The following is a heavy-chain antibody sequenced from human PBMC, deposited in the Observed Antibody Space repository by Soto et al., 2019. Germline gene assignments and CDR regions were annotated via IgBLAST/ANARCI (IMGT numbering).Heavy chain of an antibody. D-gene: IGHD3-3*01. CDR2: IKQDGSEK. CDR1: GFTFSSYW. Sequence: GGSLRLSCAASGFTFSSYWMSWVRQAPGKGLEWVANIKQDGSEKYCVDSVKGRFTISRDNAKNSLYLQMNSLRAEDTAVYYCARENSNYDFWSGYYFDYFDYWGQGTLVTVS. J-gene: IGHJ4*02. V-gene: IGHV3-7*01. CDR3: ARENSNYDFWSGYYFDYFDY.